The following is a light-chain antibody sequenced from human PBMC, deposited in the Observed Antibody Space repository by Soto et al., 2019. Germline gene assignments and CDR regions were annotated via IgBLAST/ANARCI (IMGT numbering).Light chain of an antibody. CDR3: QQLITYPQT. J-gene: IGKJ1*01. CDR1: QGISTY. V-gene: IGKV1-9*01. Sequence: DIQLTQSPSFLSASVWDRVTMTCRASQGISTYLAWYQQKPGKAPKLLIYAASTLQSGVPSRFSGSGSGTEFALAISSLQPEDFATYYCQQLITYPQTFGQGTKVDIK. CDR2: AAS.